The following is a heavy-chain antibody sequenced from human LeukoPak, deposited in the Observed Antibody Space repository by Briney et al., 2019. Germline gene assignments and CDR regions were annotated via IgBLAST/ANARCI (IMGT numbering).Heavy chain of an antibody. D-gene: IGHD6-19*01. J-gene: IGHJ4*02. V-gene: IGHV1-46*01. CDR3: ARDAAMYSSGWYFDY. Sequence: INPSGGSTSYAQKFQGRVTMTRDTSTSTVYMELSSLRSEDTAVYYCARDAAMYSSGWYFDYWGQGTLVTVSS. CDR2: INPSGGST.